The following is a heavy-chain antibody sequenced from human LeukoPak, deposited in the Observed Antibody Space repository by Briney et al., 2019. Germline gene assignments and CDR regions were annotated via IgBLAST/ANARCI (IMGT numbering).Heavy chain of an antibody. V-gene: IGHV1-18*01. D-gene: IGHD2-15*01. CDR1: GYTFMHYG. CDR3: ARRCPTPYYYYMDV. CDR2: ISANNGDT. Sequence: ASVKVSCKASGYTFMHYGIHWVRQAPGQGLEWLGWISANNGDTNYAQKLQGRVTMTTDTSTSTAYMELRSLTSDDTAVYYCARRCPTPYYYYMDVWGNGTTVTVS. J-gene: IGHJ6*03.